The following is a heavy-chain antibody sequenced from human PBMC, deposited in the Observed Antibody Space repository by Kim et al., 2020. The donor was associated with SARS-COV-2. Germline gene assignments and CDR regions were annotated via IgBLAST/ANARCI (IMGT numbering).Heavy chain of an antibody. V-gene: IGHV3-23*01. J-gene: IGHJ4*02. Sequence: YPDSGKGRFTTSRDNSKNTLYLQMNSLRAEDTAVYYCAKSIHDILTGCTLWGQGTLVTVSS. CDR3: AKSIHDILTGCTL. D-gene: IGHD3-9*01.